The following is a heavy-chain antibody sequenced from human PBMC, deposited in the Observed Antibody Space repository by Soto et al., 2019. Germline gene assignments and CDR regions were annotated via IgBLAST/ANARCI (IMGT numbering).Heavy chain of an antibody. J-gene: IGHJ4*02. D-gene: IGHD1-1*01. CDR2: IYSGGNT. Sequence: EVQLLETGGGLIQPGGSLGLSCTASGFTVSSNYMTWVRQAPGKGLEWVSVIYSGGNTYYADSVKGRFTSSRDKSKNTLYLQMNSLRAEDTAVYYCAGATGRYWGQGTLVTVSS. CDR3: AGATGRY. CDR1: GFTVSSNY. V-gene: IGHV3-53*02.